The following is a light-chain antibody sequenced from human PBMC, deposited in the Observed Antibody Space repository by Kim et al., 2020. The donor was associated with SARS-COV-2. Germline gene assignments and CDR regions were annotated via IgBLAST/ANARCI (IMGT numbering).Light chain of an antibody. Sequence: YVSWYQQLPGTAPKLLIYDNNKRPSGIPDRFSGSKSGTSATLGITGLQTGDEADYYCGTWDSSLSAHWVFGGGTQLTVL. J-gene: IGLJ3*02. CDR1: Y. V-gene: IGLV1-51*01. CDR3: GTWDSSLSAHWV. CDR2: DNN.